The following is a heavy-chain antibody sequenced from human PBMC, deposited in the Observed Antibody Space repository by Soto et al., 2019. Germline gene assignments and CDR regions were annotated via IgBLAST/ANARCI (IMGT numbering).Heavy chain of an antibody. CDR2: ISYDGSNK. CDR3: ARDGSIAVANLPGY. J-gene: IGHJ4*02. Sequence: QVQLVESGGGVVQPGRSLRLSCAASGFTFSSYAMHWVRQAPGKGLEWVAVISYDGSNKYYADSVKGRFTISRDNSKNTLYLQMNSLRAEDTAVYYCARDGSIAVANLPGYWGQGTLVTVSS. D-gene: IGHD6-19*01. CDR1: GFTFSSYA. V-gene: IGHV3-30-3*01.